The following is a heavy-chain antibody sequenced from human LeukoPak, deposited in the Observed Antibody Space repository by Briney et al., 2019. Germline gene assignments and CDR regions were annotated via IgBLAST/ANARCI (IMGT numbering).Heavy chain of an antibody. J-gene: IGHJ4*02. D-gene: IGHD3-16*01. Sequence: PGGSLRLSCAASGFTFSSFGMHWVRQAPGKGLEWVAFIRYDGSDKYYADSVKGRFTISKDNSKNTLYLQMNSLKAEDMAVYYCVKVPSEGGDRDYWGQGTLVTVSS. CDR3: VKVPSEGGDRDY. V-gene: IGHV3-30*02. CDR2: IRYDGSDK. CDR1: GFTFSSFG.